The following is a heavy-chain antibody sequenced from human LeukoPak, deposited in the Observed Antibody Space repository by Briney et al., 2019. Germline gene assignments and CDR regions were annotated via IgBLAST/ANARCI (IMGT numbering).Heavy chain of an antibody. J-gene: IGHJ4*02. V-gene: IGHV3-53*01. CDR1: GFTVSPDY. Sequence: GGSLRLSCAASGFTVSPDYMSWVRQASGQGLEWVSVIYSGGSTDYGDSVKGRFTISRDKSKNTLYLQMNSLGDEDTAVYYFATEKAVDGTFLDYWGQGTLVTVSS. CDR2: IYSGGST. CDR3: ATEKAVDGTFLDY. D-gene: IGHD2/OR15-2a*01.